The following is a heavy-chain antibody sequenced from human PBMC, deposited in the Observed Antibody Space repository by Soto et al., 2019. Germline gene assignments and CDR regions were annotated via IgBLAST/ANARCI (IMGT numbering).Heavy chain of an antibody. CDR2: LDYSGSR. CDR1: GGSISSHY. D-gene: IGHD1-1*01. J-gene: IGHJ6*04. CDR3: ARGLLPNFYYYDMDV. Sequence: QLQESGPGLVKSSETLSLTCRVSGGSISSHYWSWIRQPPGKGLEWIGNLDYSGSRIYNHSLNSRVTISLDTSSNQFSLIMRSVSAADTAVYFCARGLLPNFYYYDMDVWGRGTTVTVSA. V-gene: IGHV4-59*08.